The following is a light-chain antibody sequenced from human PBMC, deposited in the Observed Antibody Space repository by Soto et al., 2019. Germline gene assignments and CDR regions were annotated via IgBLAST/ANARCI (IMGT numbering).Light chain of an antibody. CDR1: QSISSY. Sequence: DIQMPQSPSSLSASVGDRVTITCRASQSISSYLNSYQQKPGKAPKLLIYAASSLQSGVPSRFSGSESGTDFTLTISRLQPEDFATYYCQQSYSNSITFGQGTRLEIK. CDR3: QQSYSNSIT. CDR2: AAS. J-gene: IGKJ5*01. V-gene: IGKV1-39*01.